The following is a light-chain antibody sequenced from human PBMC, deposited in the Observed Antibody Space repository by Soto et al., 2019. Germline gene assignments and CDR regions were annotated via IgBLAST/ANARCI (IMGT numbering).Light chain of an antibody. CDR1: QSVSNNY. J-gene: IGKJ1*01. CDR2: GAS. CDR3: QQYGSSGT. V-gene: IGKV3-20*01. Sequence: EIVFTQSPGTLSLSPGARATLSCRASQSVSNNYLAWCQQKPGQAPRLLIYGASNRATGIPDRFIVIGSGTEFTLTISRMEPEDFAVDDCQQYGSSGTFGQGTKVDIK.